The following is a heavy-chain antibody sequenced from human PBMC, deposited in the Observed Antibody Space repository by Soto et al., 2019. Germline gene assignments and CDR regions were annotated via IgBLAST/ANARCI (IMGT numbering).Heavy chain of an antibody. Sequence: QVQLQESGPGLVKPSQTLSLTCTVSGGSISSGNYYWSWIRQHPGKGLEWIGYIFYSGSTYYNPSLKRRVTISVDTSKNQFSLKLSYVTAADTAVYYCARGGSGDIVVVAAIDYWGQGTLVTVSS. J-gene: IGHJ4*02. CDR3: ARGGSGDIVVVAAIDY. CDR2: IFYSGST. D-gene: IGHD2-15*01. V-gene: IGHV4-31*03. CDR1: GGSISSGNYY.